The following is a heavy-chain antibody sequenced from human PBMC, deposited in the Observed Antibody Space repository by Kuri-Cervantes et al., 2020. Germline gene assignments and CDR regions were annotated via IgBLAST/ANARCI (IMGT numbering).Heavy chain of an antibody. CDR1: GYTFTYRY. CDR2: INPNSGGT. Sequence: ASVKVSCKASGYTFTYRYLHWVRQAPGQGLEWMGWINPNSGGTNYAQKFQGRVTITRDTSASTAYMELSSLRSEDTAVYYCARDSVAAYNWFDPWGQGTLVTVSS. CDR3: ARDSVAAYNWFDP. D-gene: IGHD2-15*01. J-gene: IGHJ5*02. V-gene: IGHV1-2*02.